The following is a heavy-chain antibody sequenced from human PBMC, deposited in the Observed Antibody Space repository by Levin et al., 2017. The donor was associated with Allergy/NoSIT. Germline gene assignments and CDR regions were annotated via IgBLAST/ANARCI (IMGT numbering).Heavy chain of an antibody. J-gene: IGHJ4*02. CDR2: IKSKTDGGTS. V-gene: IGHV3-15*01. Sequence: GESLKISCAASGFTFSYSGMSWVRQAPGKGLEFVGRIKSKTDGGTSDYAAPVHGRFTISRDDSANTLYLQMNSLNTEDTDVYYCTTELKGIRSSSLGYFDDWGQGALVTVSS. CDR1: GFTFSYSG. CDR3: TTELKGIRSSSLGYFDD. D-gene: IGHD6-6*01.